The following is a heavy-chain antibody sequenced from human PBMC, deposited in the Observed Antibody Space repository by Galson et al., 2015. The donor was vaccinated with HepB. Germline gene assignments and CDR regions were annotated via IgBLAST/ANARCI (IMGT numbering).Heavy chain of an antibody. V-gene: IGHV3-11*06. CDR2: ISSSSSYT. Sequence: SLRHSCADSGFTFRDYYISAIRHAPGKGLEWVSYISSSSSYTNYADSVKGRFTISRDNAKNSLYLQMNSLRAEDTAVYYCARTPHSSSWEDAFDIWGQGTMVTVSS. D-gene: IGHD6-13*01. CDR3: ARTPHSSSWEDAFDI. CDR1: GFTFRDYY. J-gene: IGHJ3*02.